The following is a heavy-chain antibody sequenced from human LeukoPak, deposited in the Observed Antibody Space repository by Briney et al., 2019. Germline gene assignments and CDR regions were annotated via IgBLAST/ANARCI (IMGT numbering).Heavy chain of an antibody. D-gene: IGHD3-10*01. J-gene: IGHJ4*02. CDR1: GFTSSSYA. V-gene: IGHV3-23*01. CDR2: ISGGGGST. CDR3: AKDRGNAPALEVDY. Sequence: GGSLRLSCAASGFTSSSYAMSWVRQGPGKGLEWVSAISGGGGSTYYADSVKGRFTISRDNSKNTLYLQMNSLRAEDTAVYYCAKDRGNAPALEVDYRGKGTLVTVSS.